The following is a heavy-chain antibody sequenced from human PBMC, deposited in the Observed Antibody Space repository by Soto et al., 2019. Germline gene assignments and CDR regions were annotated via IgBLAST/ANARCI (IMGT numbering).Heavy chain of an antibody. CDR2: INAGNGNT. J-gene: IGHJ4*02. D-gene: IGHD3-3*01. Sequence: GASVKVSCKTSGYTFTGYVVDWVRQAPGQGLEWMGWINAGNGNTKYSEKFQGRVTITRDTSASTAYMELNSLRSEDAAVYYCARGLTIFGVVIGYWGQGTLVTVSS. V-gene: IGHV1-3*01. CDR1: GYTFTGYV. CDR3: ARGLTIFGVVIGY.